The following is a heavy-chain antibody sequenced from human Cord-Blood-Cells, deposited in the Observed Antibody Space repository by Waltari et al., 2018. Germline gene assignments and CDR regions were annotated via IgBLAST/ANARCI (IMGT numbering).Heavy chain of an antibody. J-gene: IGHJ3*02. V-gene: IGHV1-46*01. Sequence: QVQLVQSGAEVKKPGASVKVSCKASGYTFTSYYMHWVRQAPGHGLEWMGIINPSGGSTSYAQKFQGRVTMTRDTSTSTVYMELSSLRSEDTAVYYCARNDIVVVPAALGAFDIWGQGTMVTVSS. CDR1: GYTFTSYY. CDR2: INPSGGST. D-gene: IGHD2-2*01. CDR3: ARNDIVVVPAALGAFDI.